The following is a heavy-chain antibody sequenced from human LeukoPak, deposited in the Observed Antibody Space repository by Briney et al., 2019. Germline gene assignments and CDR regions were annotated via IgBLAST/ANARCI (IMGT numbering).Heavy chain of an antibody. D-gene: IGHD1-26*01. CDR3: ARPSQLQEAFDI. CDR1: GYSISSGYY. CDR2: IYHSGST. J-gene: IGHJ3*02. Sequence: PSETLSLTCAVSGYSISSGYYWGWIRQPPGKGLEWSGSIYHSGSTYYNPSLKSRVTISVHTSKNQYSLKLSSVTAADTAVYYCARPSQLQEAFDIWGQGPMVTVSS. V-gene: IGHV4-38-2*01.